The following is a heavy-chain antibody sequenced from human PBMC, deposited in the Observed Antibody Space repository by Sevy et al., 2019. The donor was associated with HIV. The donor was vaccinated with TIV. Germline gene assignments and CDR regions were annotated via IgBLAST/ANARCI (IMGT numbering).Heavy chain of an antibody. Sequence: GGSLRLSCAASGFTFSSYAMSWVRQAPGKGLEWVSAISGSGGSTYYADSVKGRFTISRDNSKNTLYLQMNSLRAEDTAVYYCAKDQEKISGGYYGGWGQGTLVTVSS. J-gene: IGHJ4*02. V-gene: IGHV3-23*01. CDR2: ISGSGGST. CDR3: AKDQEKISGGYYGG. D-gene: IGHD1-26*01. CDR1: GFTFSSYA.